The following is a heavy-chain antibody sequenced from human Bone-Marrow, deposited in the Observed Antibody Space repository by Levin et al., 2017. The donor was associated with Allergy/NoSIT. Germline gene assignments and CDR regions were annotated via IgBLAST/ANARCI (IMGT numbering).Heavy chain of an antibody. CDR3: ARGGYSGYDSSA. CDR2: IYYSGST. V-gene: IGHV4-59*01. Sequence: SETLSLTCTVSGGSISSYYWSWIRQPPGKGLEWIGYIYYSGSTNYNPSLKSRVTISVDTSKNQFSLKLSSVTAADTAVYYCARGGYSGYDSSAWGQGTLVTVSS. D-gene: IGHD5-12*01. CDR1: GGSISSYY. J-gene: IGHJ4*02.